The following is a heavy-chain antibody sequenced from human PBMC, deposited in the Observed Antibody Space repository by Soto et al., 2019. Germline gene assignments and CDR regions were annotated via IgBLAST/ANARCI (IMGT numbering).Heavy chain of an antibody. CDR1: GGSISSGGYY. CDR2: IYYSGRT. D-gene: IGHD4-17*01. Sequence: QVQLQESGPGLVKPSQTLSLTCTVSGGSISSGGYYWSWIRQHPGKGLEWIGYIYYSGRTYYNPSLKSRVTISVDTSKNQFSLKLSSVTAADTAVYYCARDLYGDNWYFDLWGRGTLVTVSS. CDR3: ARDLYGDNWYFDL. V-gene: IGHV4-31*03. J-gene: IGHJ2*01.